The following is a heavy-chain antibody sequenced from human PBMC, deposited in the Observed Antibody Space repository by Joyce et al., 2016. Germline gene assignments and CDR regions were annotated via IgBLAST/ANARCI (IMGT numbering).Heavy chain of an antibody. CDR2: IKSKNDGGTL. J-gene: IGHJ4*02. Sequence: VQLVESGGGLVQPGESLRLSCGVSGLTFRTTWMSWVRQAPGKGLEWIGRIKSKNDGGTLDYIETVKGRFTVSRDESTNTVYLQMDSLKIEDTAMYYCTTDPRYWGRGTLVTVSS. CDR1: GLTFRTTW. CDR3: TTDPRY. V-gene: IGHV3-15*01.